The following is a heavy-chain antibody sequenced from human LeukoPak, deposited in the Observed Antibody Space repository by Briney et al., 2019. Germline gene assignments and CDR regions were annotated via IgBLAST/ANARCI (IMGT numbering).Heavy chain of an antibody. CDR1: RFTFSTYW. J-gene: IGHJ5*02. CDR3: AGARGWEFSS. CDR2: IQQDGSVQ. D-gene: IGHD1-26*01. V-gene: IGHV3-7*01. Sequence: EGSLRLSCAASRFTFSTYWMGWVRQAPGKGLEWVATIQQDGSVQHYLDSVKGRFTISRDNGKNSLYLQMNTLRAEDTAVYYCAGARGWEFSSWGQGTLVTVSS.